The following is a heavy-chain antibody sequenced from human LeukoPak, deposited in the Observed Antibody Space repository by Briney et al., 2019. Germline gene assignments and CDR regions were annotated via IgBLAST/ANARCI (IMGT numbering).Heavy chain of an antibody. CDR1: GFTFGSYA. CDR2: ISYDGSNK. V-gene: IGHV3-30*04. CDR3: ARGHTAVTRHFDF. D-gene: IGHD4-17*01. J-gene: IGHJ4*02. Sequence: GGSLRLSCAASGFTFGSYAMHWVRQAPGKGLEWVAVISYDGSNKYYADSVKGRFTISRDNSKNTLYLQMNSLRAEDTAVYYCARGHTAVTRHFDFWGQGTLVTVSS.